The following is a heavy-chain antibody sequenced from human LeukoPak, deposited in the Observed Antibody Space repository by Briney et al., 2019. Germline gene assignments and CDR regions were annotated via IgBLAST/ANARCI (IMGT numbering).Heavy chain of an antibody. CDR1: GFTFSSYW. D-gene: IGHD4-17*01. CDR3: VRIATVTTPDY. Sequence: GGCLRLSCAASGFTFSSYWMHWVRQPLGKGLVWVSRINPDGTTTNYADSVKGRFTISRDNAKNTLYLQMNSLTVEDTALYYCVRIATVTTPDYWGQGTLVTVSS. CDR2: INPDGTTT. J-gene: IGHJ4*02. V-gene: IGHV3-74*01.